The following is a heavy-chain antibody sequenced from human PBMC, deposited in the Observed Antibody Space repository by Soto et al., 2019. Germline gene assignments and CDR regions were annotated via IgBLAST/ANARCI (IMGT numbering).Heavy chain of an antibody. J-gene: IGHJ5*02. CDR2: IYYSGST. CDR3: AGRTGDDWFDP. D-gene: IGHD7-27*01. Sequence: PSETLSLTCTVSGGSISSYYWSWIRQPPGKGLEWIGYIYYSGSTNYNPSLKSRVTISVDTSKNQFSLKLSSVTAADTAVYYCAGRTGDDWFDPWGQGTLVTVSS. V-gene: IGHV4-59*12. CDR1: GGSISSYY.